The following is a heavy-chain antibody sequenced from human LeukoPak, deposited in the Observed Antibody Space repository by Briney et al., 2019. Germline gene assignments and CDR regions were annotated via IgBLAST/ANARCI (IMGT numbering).Heavy chain of an antibody. J-gene: IGHJ6*03. CDR2: INPSGGST. CDR1: GYTFTSYY. D-gene: IGHD5-18*01. Sequence: ASVKVSCKASGYTFTSYYMHWVRQAPGQGLEWMGIINPSGGSTSYAQKFQGRVTMTRDTSTSTVYMELSSLRSEDTAVYYCARDYVDTATRGGYYHYYMDVWGKGTTVTVSS. CDR3: ARDYVDTATRGGYYHYYMDV. V-gene: IGHV1-46*01.